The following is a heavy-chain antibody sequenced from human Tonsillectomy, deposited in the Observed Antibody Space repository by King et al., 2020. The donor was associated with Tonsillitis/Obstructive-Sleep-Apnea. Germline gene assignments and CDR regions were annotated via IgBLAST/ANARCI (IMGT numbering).Heavy chain of an antibody. CDR2: IDHSGST. CDR1: GGSFSGYY. CDR3: AREITTDAFDL. V-gene: IGHV4-34*01. D-gene: IGHD3-3*01. Sequence: VQLQQWGAGLLKPSETLSLTCALYGGSFSGYYWSWIRQPPGKGLEWIGEIDHSGSTNYNPSLKSRVTISADTAKNQFSLKLSSVTAADTAVYYCAREITTDAFDLWGQGTMVTVSS. J-gene: IGHJ3*01.